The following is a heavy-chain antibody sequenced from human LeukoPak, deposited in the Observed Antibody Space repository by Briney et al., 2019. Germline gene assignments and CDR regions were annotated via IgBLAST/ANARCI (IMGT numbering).Heavy chain of an antibody. V-gene: IGHV4-59*01. Sequence: SETLSLTCTVSGGSISSYYWSWIRQPPGKGLEWIGYIYYSGSTNYNPSLKSRVTISVDTSKNQFSLKLSSVTAADTAVYYCARGIIVGATWGENYNCFDPWGQGTLVTVSP. CDR3: ARGIIVGATWGENYNCFDP. J-gene: IGHJ5*02. D-gene: IGHD1-26*01. CDR2: IYYSGST. CDR1: GGSISSYY.